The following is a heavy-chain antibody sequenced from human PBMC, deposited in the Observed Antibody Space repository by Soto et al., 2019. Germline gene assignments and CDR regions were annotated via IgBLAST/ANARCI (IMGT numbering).Heavy chain of an antibody. Sequence: GGSLRLSCAASGFTFSSYAMHWVRQAPGKGLEWVAVISYDGSNKYYADSVKGRFTISRDNSKNTLYLQMNSLRAEDTAVYYCARDAPVGSSSFGMDVWGQGTTFTVSS. CDR1: GFTFSSYA. V-gene: IGHV3-30-3*01. J-gene: IGHJ6*02. CDR3: ARDAPVGSSSFGMDV. CDR2: ISYDGSNK. D-gene: IGHD6-6*01.